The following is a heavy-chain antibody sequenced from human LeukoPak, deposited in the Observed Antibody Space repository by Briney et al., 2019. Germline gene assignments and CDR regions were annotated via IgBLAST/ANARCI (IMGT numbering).Heavy chain of an antibody. CDR2: ISISGITI. V-gene: IGHV3-48*04. Sequence: GGSLRLSGAASGFTFSSYAMNGVRQAPGKGREGVSYISISGITIYYADSLKGRFTIYRENAKNSMYLQMNSLRAEDPAVYYCSKWKAIVLVPTARSPIDYWGQGTLVTVSS. CDR1: GFTFSSYA. CDR3: SKWKAIVLVPTARSPIDY. D-gene: IGHD2-2*01. J-gene: IGHJ4*02.